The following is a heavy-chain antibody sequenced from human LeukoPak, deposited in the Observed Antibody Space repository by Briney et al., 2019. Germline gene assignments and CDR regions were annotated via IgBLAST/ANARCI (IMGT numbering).Heavy chain of an antibody. J-gene: IGHJ4*02. CDR3: AAVNYDILTGYYPFDY. CDR1: GGSIRSYY. D-gene: IGHD3-9*01. Sequence: SETLSLTCTVSGGSIRSYYWSWIRQPPGKGLEWIGYIYYSGSTNYNPSLKSRVTISVDTSKNQFSLKLSSVTAADTAVYYCAAVNYDILTGYYPFDYWGQGTLVTVSS. CDR2: IYYSGST. V-gene: IGHV4-59*08.